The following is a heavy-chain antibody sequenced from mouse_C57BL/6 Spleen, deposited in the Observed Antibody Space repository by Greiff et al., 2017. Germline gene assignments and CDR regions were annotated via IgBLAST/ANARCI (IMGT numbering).Heavy chain of an antibody. CDR3: ARGPLAGQGNWFAY. CDR1: GFTFSDYY. V-gene: IGHV5-16*01. CDR2: INYDGSSN. J-gene: IGHJ3*01. Sequence: EVKLVESEGGLVQPGSSMKLSCTASGFTFSDYYMAWVRQVPEKGLEWVANINYDGSSNYYLDSLKSRFIISRDNAKNILYLQMSSLKSEDTATYYCARGPLAGQGNWFAYWGQGTLVTVSA. D-gene: IGHD1-1*01.